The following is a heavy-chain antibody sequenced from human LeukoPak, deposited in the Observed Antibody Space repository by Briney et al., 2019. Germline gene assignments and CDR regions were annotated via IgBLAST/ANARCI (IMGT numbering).Heavy chain of an antibody. D-gene: IGHD5-12*01. Sequence: SETLSLTCTVSGGSIRSYYWSWIRQPPGKGLEWIGYISSGGSTNYNPSLKSRVTISIDTSKNQFSLKLTSATAADTAVYYCARGDDYKSTLFDYWGQGTLVTVSS. CDR1: GGSIRSYY. V-gene: IGHV4-59*01. J-gene: IGHJ4*02. CDR2: ISSGGST. CDR3: ARGDDYKSTLFDY.